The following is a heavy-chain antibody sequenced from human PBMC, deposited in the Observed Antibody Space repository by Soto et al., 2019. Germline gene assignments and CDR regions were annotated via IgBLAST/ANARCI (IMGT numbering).Heavy chain of an antibody. Sequence: SETLSLTCAVYGGTLSGYYWSWIRQPPGKGLEXIGXXNXXGXTXXXPXXTSGVSISVDTSKNQFSLKLSSVTAADTAVYYCARAGFYGPYDAFDIWGQGTMVTVSS. CDR1: GGTLSGYY. CDR3: ARAGFYGPYDAFDI. D-gene: IGHD3-10*01. V-gene: IGHV4-34*01. J-gene: IGHJ3*02. CDR2: XNXXGXT.